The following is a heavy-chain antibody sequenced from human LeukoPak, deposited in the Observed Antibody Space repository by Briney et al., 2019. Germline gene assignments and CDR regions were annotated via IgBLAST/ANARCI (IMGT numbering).Heavy chain of an antibody. J-gene: IGHJ4*02. CDR3: ARIPGIAVAGPYCFDY. V-gene: IGHV3-7*01. D-gene: IGHD6-19*01. CDR1: GFTFSSYE. CDR2: IKQDGSEK. Sequence: GGSLRLSCAASGFTFSSYEMNWVRQAPGKGLEWVANIKQDGSEKYYVDSVKGRFTISRDNAKNSLYLQMNSLRAEDTAVYYCARIPGIAVAGPYCFDYRGQGTLVTVSS.